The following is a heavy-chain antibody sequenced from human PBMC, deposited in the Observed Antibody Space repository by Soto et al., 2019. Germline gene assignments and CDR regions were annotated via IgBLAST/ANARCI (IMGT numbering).Heavy chain of an antibody. V-gene: IGHV1-46*01. J-gene: IGHJ4*02. CDR2: INPSGGST. D-gene: IGHD2-8*01. CDR3: ARAGGVCTNGVCPATHDY. Sequence: ASVNVSCKASGYTFTSYYMHWVRQAPGQGLEWMGIINPSGGSTSYAQKFQGRVTMTRDTSTSTVYMELSSLRSEDTAVYYCARAGGVCTNGVCPATHDYWGQGTLVTVSS. CDR1: GYTFTSYY.